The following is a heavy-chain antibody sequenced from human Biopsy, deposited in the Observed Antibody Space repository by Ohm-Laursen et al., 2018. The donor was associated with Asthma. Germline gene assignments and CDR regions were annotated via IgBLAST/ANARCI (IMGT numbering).Heavy chain of an antibody. V-gene: IGHV3-7*01. CDR3: ARTFHLWSPYHAEHYQL. CDR1: GFTFGDYW. D-gene: IGHD3-3*02. CDR2: IKHAGSEK. J-gene: IGHJ1*01. Sequence: SLRLSCAASGFTFGDYWMSWVRQVPGKGLEWVANIKHAGSEKNHVDSLKGRFTISRDNAKNSLYLQMNSLRAEGTAVYYCARTFHLWSPYHAEHYQLWGQGTLVTVSS.